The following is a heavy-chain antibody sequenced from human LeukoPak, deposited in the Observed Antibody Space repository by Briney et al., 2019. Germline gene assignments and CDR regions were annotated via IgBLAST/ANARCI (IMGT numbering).Heavy chain of an antibody. J-gene: IGHJ4*02. D-gene: IGHD6-19*01. V-gene: IGHV1-18*01. CDR2: ISPYNGHT. CDR1: GYTFTSNG. CDR3: ARLGGSSGWSNY. Sequence: ASVKVSCKASGYTFTSNGVSWVRQAPGQGLEWMGWISPYNGHTHYAQKLQGRVTTTTDTSTSTAYMELRSLRSNDTAVYFCARLGGSSGWSNYWGQGTLVTVSS.